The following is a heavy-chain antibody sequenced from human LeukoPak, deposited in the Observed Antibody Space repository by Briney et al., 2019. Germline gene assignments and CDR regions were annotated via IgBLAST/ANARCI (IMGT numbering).Heavy chain of an antibody. V-gene: IGHV1-69*13. CDR2: IIPIFGTA. D-gene: IGHD4-17*01. CDR3: AKTENDYADGYYYYYMDV. CDR1: GGTFSSYA. J-gene: IGHJ6*03. Sequence: GASVKVSCKASGGTFSSYAISWVGQAPGQGLEWRGGIIPIFGTANYAQKFQGRVTITADESTSTAYMELSSLRSEDTAVYYCAKTENDYADGYYYYYMDVWGKGTTVTVSS.